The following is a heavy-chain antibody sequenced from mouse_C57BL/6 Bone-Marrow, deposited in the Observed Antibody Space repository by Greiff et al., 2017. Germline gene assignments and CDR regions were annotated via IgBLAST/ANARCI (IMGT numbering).Heavy chain of an antibody. J-gene: IGHJ4*01. V-gene: IGHV1-55*01. CDR1: GYTFTSYW. D-gene: IGHD1-1*01. CDR2: IYPGSGST. CDR3: AGRVGATPYYAMDY. Sequence: VQLQQPGAELVKPGASVKLSCKASGYTFTSYWITWVKQRPGQGLEWIGDIYPGSGSTNYNEKFKSKATLTVDTSSSTAYMQLSSLTSEDSAVYYGAGRVGATPYYAMDYWGQGTSVTVSS.